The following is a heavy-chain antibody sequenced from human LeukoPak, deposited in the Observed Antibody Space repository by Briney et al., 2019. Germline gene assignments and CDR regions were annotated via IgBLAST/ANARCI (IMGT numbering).Heavy chain of an antibody. J-gene: IGHJ4*02. CDR3: ARDPLAATGGDDY. CDR1: GVSITTYY. V-gene: IGHV4-4*07. Sequence: MASETLSLICTVSGVSITTYYWSWVRQPAGKGLEWIGRINSSGSSTSNTSLKSRITMSIDTSKNQFSLNLNSVTAADTAVYYCARDPLAATGGDDYWGLGILVTVSS. D-gene: IGHD6-13*01. CDR2: INSSGSS.